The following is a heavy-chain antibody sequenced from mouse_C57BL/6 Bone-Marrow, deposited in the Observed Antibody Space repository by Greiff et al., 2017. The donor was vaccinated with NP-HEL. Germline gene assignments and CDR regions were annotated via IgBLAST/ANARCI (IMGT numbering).Heavy chain of an antibody. CDR3: ARRPYGNYNYAMDY. Sequence: QVQLQQPGAELVKPGASVKMSCKASGYTFTSYWITWVKQRPGQGLEWIGDIYPGSGSTNYNEKFKSKATLTVDTSSSTAYLQLSSLTSEDSAVYYCARRPYGNYNYAMDYWGQGTSVTVSS. J-gene: IGHJ4*01. CDR1: GYTFTSYW. V-gene: IGHV1-55*01. D-gene: IGHD2-1*01. CDR2: IYPGSGST.